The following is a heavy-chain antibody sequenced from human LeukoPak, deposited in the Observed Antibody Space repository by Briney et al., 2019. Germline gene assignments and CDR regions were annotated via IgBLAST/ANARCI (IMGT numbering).Heavy chain of an antibody. Sequence: PSEALSLTCTVSGGSISSGGCFWSWIRQHPGKGLEWIGYIYYSGSTYYNPSLKSRVIISVDTSKNQFSLKLSSVTAADTAVYYCARARGIQLWSPLHNWGQGTLVTVSS. CDR3: ARARGIQLWSPLHN. J-gene: IGHJ4*02. D-gene: IGHD5-18*01. CDR1: GGSISSGGCF. V-gene: IGHV4-31*03. CDR2: IYYSGST.